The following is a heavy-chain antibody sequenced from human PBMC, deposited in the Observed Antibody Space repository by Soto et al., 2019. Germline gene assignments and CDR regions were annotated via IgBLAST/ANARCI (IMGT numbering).Heavy chain of an antibody. CDR2: ISNRGDT. D-gene: IGHD2-15*01. CDR1: GFSVSSTY. J-gene: IGHJ3*02. CDR3: AREPRYCSGGSCSITGDAYDI. Sequence: EVQLVESGGGLVQPGGSLRLSCAASGFSVSSTYMNWVRQAPGKGLEWVAVISNRGDTHYADSVKGRFSLSRDTSDNTLHLQMSSLSAEDTAVYYCAREPRYCSGGSCSITGDAYDIWGQGTMVTVSS. V-gene: IGHV3-66*01.